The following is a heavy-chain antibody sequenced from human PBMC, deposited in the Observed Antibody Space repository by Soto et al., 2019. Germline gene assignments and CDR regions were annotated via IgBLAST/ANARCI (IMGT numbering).Heavy chain of an antibody. D-gene: IGHD3-3*01. CDR3: ARRTAENYDFWSGLVSGVWFDP. Sequence: PGESLKISCKGSGYSFTSYWIGWVRQMPGKGLEWMGIIYPGDSDTRYSPSFQGQVTISADKSISTAYLQWSSLKASDTAMYYCARRTAENYDFWSGLVSGVWFDPWGQGTLVTVSS. V-gene: IGHV5-51*01. CDR1: GYSFTSYW. CDR2: IYPGDSDT. J-gene: IGHJ5*02.